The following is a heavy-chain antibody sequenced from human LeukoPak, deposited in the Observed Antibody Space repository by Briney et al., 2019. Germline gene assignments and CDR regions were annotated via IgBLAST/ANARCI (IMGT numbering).Heavy chain of an antibody. CDR2: IWYDGSNK. CDR3: ARLGSGWSVDY. V-gene: IGHV3-33*01. CDR1: GFTFSGAG. D-gene: IGHD6-19*01. J-gene: IGHJ4*02. Sequence: GGSLRLSCAASGFTFSGAGMHWVRQARGKGLEWVALIWYDGSNKYYADSVKGRFTVSKDNSKNTLYLQMNSLSAEDTAVYYCARLGSGWSVDYWGQGTLVTVSS.